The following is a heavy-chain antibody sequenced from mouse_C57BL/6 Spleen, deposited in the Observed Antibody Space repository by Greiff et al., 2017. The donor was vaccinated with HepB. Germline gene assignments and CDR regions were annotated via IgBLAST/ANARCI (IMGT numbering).Heavy chain of an antibody. D-gene: IGHD1-1*01. CDR3: ANYYGSSYWYFDV. CDR2: INPSSGYT. CDR1: GYTFTSYT. Sequence: VQLQQSGAELARPGASVKMSCKASGYTFTSYTMHWVKQRPGQGLEWIGYINPSSGYTKYNQKFKDKATLTADKSSSTAYMQLSSRTSEDSAVYYCANYYGSSYWYFDVWGTGTTVTVSS. J-gene: IGHJ1*03. V-gene: IGHV1-4*01.